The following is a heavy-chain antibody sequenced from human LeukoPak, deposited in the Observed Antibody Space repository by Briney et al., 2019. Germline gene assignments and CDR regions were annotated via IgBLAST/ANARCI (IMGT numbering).Heavy chain of an antibody. D-gene: IGHD2-21*01. CDR2: TYYRSKWYN. J-gene: IGHJ4*02. CDR3: ARGVRPLLLVLDD. V-gene: IGHV6-1*01. Sequence: SQTLSLTCAISGDSVSSNIAAWNWIRQSPSRGLEWLGRTYYRSKWYNDYAVFVKSRIIINPDTSKNQFSLQLNSVTPEDTAVYYCARGVRPLLLVLDDWAQGTLVTASS. CDR1: GDSVSSNIAA.